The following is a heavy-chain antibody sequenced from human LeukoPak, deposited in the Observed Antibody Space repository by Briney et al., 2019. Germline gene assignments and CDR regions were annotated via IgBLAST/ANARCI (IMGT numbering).Heavy chain of an antibody. J-gene: IGHJ2*01. V-gene: IGHV6-1*01. CDR2: TYYRSKWYN. CDR3: ARAQGYLDL. CDR1: GDGVSSNSSS. Sequence: SQTLSLTCAISGDGVSSNSSSWNWIRQSPSRGLEWLGRTYYRSKWYNEYAVSVKSRLTINPDTSKNQFSLQLNSVTPDDTAVYYCARAQGYLDLWGRGTLVTVSS.